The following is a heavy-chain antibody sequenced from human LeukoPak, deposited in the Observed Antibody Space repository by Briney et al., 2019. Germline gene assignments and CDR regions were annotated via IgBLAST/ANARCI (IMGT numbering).Heavy chain of an antibody. Sequence: GESLKISCKGSGYSFSSYWIAWVRQMPGKGPEWMGIIYPGDSDTRYSPSFQGQVTISADKSISTAYLQWSSLTASDTAMYYCARHRPYSSGWRHFDYWGQGTLVTVSS. V-gene: IGHV5-51*01. J-gene: IGHJ4*02. CDR1: GYSFSSYW. CDR3: ARHRPYSSGWRHFDY. CDR2: IYPGDSDT. D-gene: IGHD6-19*01.